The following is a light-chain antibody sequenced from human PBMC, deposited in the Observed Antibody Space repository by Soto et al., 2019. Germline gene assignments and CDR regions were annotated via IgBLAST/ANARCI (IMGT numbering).Light chain of an antibody. V-gene: IGKV3-15*01. CDR1: QSVSSN. J-gene: IGKJ4*01. CDR2: GTS. Sequence: ETLMTQSPATLSVSPGERATLSCRASQSVSSNLAWYQQKPGQAPRLLIFGTSTRATGIPARFSGSGSGTEFTLTISSLQSEDFAVYYCQQYNNWPLTFGGGTKVEIK. CDR3: QQYNNWPLT.